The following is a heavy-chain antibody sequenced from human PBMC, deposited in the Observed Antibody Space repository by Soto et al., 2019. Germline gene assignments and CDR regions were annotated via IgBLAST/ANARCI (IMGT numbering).Heavy chain of an antibody. Sequence: SETLSLTCTVSGGSISSGGYYWSWIRQHPGKGLEWIGYIYYSGSTYYNPSLKSRVTISVDTSKNQFSLKLSSVTAADTAVYYCARVYDYVWGSYRLVFDYWGQGTLVTVS. CDR2: IYYSGST. CDR3: ARVYDYVWGSYRLVFDY. V-gene: IGHV4-31*03. CDR1: GGSISSGGYY. J-gene: IGHJ4*02. D-gene: IGHD3-16*02.